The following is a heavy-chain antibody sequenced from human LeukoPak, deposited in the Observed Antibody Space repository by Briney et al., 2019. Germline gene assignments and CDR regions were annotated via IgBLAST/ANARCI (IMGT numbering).Heavy chain of an antibody. J-gene: IGHJ6*04. CDR2: IKQDGSEK. CDR3: ARVEGHYYYYYGMDV. Sequence: QPGGSLRLSCAASGFTFSDYYMSWVRQAPGKGLEWVANIKQDGSEKYYVDSVKGRFTISRDNAKNSLYLQMNSLRAEDTAVYYCARVEGHYYYYYGMDVWGKGTTVTVSS. CDR1: GFTFSDYY. V-gene: IGHV3-7*03.